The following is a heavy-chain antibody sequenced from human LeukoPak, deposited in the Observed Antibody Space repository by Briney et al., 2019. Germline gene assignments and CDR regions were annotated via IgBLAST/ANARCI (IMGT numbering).Heavy chain of an antibody. J-gene: IGHJ6*02. CDR1: GFTFSDYY. V-gene: IGHV3-11*01. CDR3: ARDHATGGFHYYYYGMDV. CDR2: ISSSGSTI. D-gene: IGHD1-1*01. Sequence: GGLRLSCAASGFTFSDYYMSWIRQAPGKGLEWVSYISSSGSTIYYADSVKGRFTISRDNAKNSLYLQMNSLRAEDTAVYYCARDHATGGFHYYYYGMDVWGQGTTVTVSS.